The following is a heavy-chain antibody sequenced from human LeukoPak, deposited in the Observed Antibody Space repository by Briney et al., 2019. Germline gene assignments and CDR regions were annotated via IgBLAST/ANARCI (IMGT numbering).Heavy chain of an antibody. V-gene: IGHV3-30-3*01. CDR1: GFTFSSYA. CDR3: AKDRYSYAFEYSDS. CDR2: ISYDGSNK. D-gene: IGHD5-18*01. J-gene: IGHJ4*02. Sequence: GGSLRLSCAASGFTFSSYAMHWVRQAPGKGLEWVAVISYDGSNKYYADSVKGRFTISRDNSKNTLSLQVSSLRAEGTAVYYCAKDRYSYAFEYSDSWGQGTLVTVSS.